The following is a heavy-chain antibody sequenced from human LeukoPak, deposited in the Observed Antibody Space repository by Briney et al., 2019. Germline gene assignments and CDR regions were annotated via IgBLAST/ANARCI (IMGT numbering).Heavy chain of an antibody. V-gene: IGHV3-23*01. CDR3: AREGPSDAFDI. CDR2: NCANDGRT. Sequence: GGSLRLSCAASGFTFSDYAINWVRQVPGKGLQWVAGNCANDGRTYYADSVKGRSTISRDNFKNTVYLQMNSLRAEDTAVYYCAREGPSDAFDIWGQGTMVTVSS. J-gene: IGHJ3*02. CDR1: GFTFSDYA.